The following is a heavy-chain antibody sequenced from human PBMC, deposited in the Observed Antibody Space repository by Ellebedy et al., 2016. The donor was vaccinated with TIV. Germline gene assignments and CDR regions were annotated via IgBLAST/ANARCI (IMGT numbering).Heavy chain of an antibody. CDR1: GDSVSSNSAA. D-gene: IGHD4-17*01. J-gene: IGHJ4*02. Sequence: SETLSLTCAISGDSVSSNSAAWNWIRQSPSRGLEWLGRTYYRSKWYNDYAVSVKSRITINPDTSKNQFSLQLNSVTPEDTVVYYCARDLYGDYPTVDSGFDYWGQGTLVTVSS. CDR3: ARDLYGDYPTVDSGFDY. CDR2: TYYRSKWYN. V-gene: IGHV6-1*01.